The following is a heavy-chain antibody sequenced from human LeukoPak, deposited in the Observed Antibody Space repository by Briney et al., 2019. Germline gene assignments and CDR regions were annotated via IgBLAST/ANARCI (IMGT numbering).Heavy chain of an antibody. V-gene: IGHV4-59*01. CDR1: GGSISSYY. CDR2: IYYSGST. CDR3: ARVGGDTDAFDI. D-gene: IGHD2-21*02. Sequence: SETLSLTCTVSGGSISSYYWSWIRQPPGKGLEWIGYIYYSGSTNYNPSLKSRVTKSVDTSKNQFSLKLSSVTAADTAVYYCARVGGDTDAFDIWGQGTMVTVSS. J-gene: IGHJ3*02.